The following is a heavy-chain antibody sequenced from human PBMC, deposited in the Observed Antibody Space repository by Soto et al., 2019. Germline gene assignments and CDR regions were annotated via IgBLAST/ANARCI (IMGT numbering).Heavy chain of an antibody. CDR1: GGTFRNYA. V-gene: IGHV1-69*12. Sequence: QVQLVQSGAEVKKPGSSVKVSCKASGGTFRNYAISWVRQAPGQGLEWMGGIIPIFGTANYAQKIQGRVTITADESTSTAYMELSSLRSEDTAVYYCGRDSSGWPNWFDPWGQGTLVTVSS. CDR2: IIPIFGTA. D-gene: IGHD6-19*01. J-gene: IGHJ5*02. CDR3: GRDSSGWPNWFDP.